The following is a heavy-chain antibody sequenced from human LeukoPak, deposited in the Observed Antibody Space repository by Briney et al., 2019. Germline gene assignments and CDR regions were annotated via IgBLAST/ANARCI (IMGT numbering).Heavy chain of an antibody. CDR2: ISYDGNTK. CDR3: ARDAGSDYNFDY. D-gene: IGHD4-11*01. Sequence: GGSLRLSCAASGFTFSHYAMHWVRQAPGKGLEWVAVISYDGNTKFFTDSVKGRFTISRDNSKNTLSLQMISLRAEDTAMYYCARDAGSDYNFDYWGQGTLVTVSS. CDR1: GFTFSHYA. V-gene: IGHV3-30*04. J-gene: IGHJ4*02.